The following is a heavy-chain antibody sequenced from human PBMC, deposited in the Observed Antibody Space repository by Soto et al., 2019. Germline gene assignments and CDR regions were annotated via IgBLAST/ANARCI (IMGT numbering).Heavy chain of an antibody. CDR1: GFTFSSYA. CDR3: ASPLGLGQWLLRYYYYGMDV. J-gene: IGHJ6*02. D-gene: IGHD6-19*01. CDR2: ISYDGSNK. V-gene: IGHV3-30-3*01. Sequence: PGGSLRLSCAASGFTFSSYAMHWVRQAPGKGLEWVAVISYDGSNKYYADSVKGRFTISRDNSKNTLYLQMNSRRAEDTAVYYCASPLGLGQWLLRYYYYGMDVWGQGTAVTVSS.